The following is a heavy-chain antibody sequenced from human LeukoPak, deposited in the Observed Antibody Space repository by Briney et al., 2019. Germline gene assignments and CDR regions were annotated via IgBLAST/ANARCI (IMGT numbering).Heavy chain of an antibody. D-gene: IGHD5-24*01. V-gene: IGHV5-51*01. CDR1: GYSFPDYW. CDR2: IYPADSDT. Sequence: GESLKISCKGSGYSFPDYWIDWVRQMPGQGLEWMGIIYPADSDTRYSPSFQGQVTISADKPINTAYLQWSTLKASDTATYYCARRRGDGYNSPFDYWGQGTLVTVPS. CDR3: ARRRGDGYNSPFDY. J-gene: IGHJ4*02.